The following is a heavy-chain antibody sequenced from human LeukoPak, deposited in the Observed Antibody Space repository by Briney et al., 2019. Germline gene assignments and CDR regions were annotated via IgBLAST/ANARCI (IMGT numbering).Heavy chain of an antibody. CDR1: GFTFSSYW. J-gene: IGHJ4*02. CDR3: AGVGYGGNIRTGDYFDY. D-gene: IGHD4-23*01. V-gene: IGHV3-7*01. CDR2: IKQDGSEK. Sequence: PGGSLRLSCAASGFTFSSYWMSWVRQAPGKGLEWVANIKQDGSEKYYVDSVKGRFTISRDNAKNSLYLQMNSLRAEDTAVYYCAGVGYGGNIRTGDYFDYWGQGTLVTVSS.